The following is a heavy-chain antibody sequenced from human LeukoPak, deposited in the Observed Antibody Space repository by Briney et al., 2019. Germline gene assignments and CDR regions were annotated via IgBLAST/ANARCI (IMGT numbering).Heavy chain of an antibody. CDR2: IKQDGSEK. CDR3: ARVFWSGPLDFDY. J-gene: IGHJ4*02. D-gene: IGHD3-3*01. Sequence: GGSLRLSCAASGFTFSSYWMSWVRQAPGKGLEWVANIKQDGSEKYYVDSVKGRFTISRDNAENSLYLQMNSLRAEDTAVYYCARVFWSGPLDFDYWGQETLVTVSS. V-gene: IGHV3-7*01. CDR1: GFTFSSYW.